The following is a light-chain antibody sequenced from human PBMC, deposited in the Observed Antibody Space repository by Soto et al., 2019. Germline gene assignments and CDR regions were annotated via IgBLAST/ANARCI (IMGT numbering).Light chain of an antibody. J-gene: IGKJ1*01. V-gene: IGKV3-15*01. CDR2: GAS. Sequence: EIVLTQSPATLSVSPGETATLSCRASQSVSSSLAWYQQTPGRAPRLLINGASTRATGIPARFSGSGSGTEFTLTISSLQSEDSAVYYCQQYNTWPRTFGQGTKVDIK. CDR3: QQYNTWPRT. CDR1: QSVSSS.